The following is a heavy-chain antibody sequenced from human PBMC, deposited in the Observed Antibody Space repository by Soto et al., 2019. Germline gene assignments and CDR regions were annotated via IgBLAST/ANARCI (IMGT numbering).Heavy chain of an antibody. V-gene: IGHV4-34*01. Sequence: QVQLQQWGAGLLKPSETLSLTCAVYCGSFSSYHWSWIRQPPGKGLEWIGEINHSGSTNYNPSLKSRVTMSVDTSKNQFSLKLSSVTAADTAVYYCARTSRFDCWGQGTLVTVSS. CDR1: CGSFSSYH. D-gene: IGHD6-6*01. CDR2: INHSGST. J-gene: IGHJ4*02. CDR3: ARTSRFDC.